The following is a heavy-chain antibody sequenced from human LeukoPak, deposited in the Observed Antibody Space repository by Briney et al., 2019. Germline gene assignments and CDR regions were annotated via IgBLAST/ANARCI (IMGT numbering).Heavy chain of an antibody. CDR2: ISSGSTYT. Sequence: GGSLRLSCAASGFTFSDNYMNWIRQAPGKGLEWVSYISSGSTYTNYADSVKGRFTISRDNAKKSLYLQMNSLRAEDTAVYYCARDEQLVLGYFQHWGQGTLVTVSS. CDR3: ARDEQLVLGYFQH. D-gene: IGHD6-13*01. V-gene: IGHV3-11*05. J-gene: IGHJ1*01. CDR1: GFTFSDNY.